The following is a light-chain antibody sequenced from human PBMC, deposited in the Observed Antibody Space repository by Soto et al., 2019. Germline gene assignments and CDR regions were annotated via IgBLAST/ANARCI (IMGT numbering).Light chain of an antibody. CDR1: QSVSSSY. Sequence: EIVLTQSPGTLSLSPGERATLSCRASQSVSSSYLAWYQQKPGQAPRLLIYGASGRATGIPDRFSGSGSGTVFTLTISRMEPADFAVYYCQQYGSSPLFTFGPGTKVDIK. V-gene: IGKV3-20*01. CDR2: GAS. CDR3: QQYGSSPLFT. J-gene: IGKJ3*01.